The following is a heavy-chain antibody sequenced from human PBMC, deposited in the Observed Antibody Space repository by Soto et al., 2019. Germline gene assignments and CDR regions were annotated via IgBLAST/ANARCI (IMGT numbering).Heavy chain of an antibody. CDR3: ARDVLMHGPDRDQ. D-gene: IGHD3-16*01. CDR1: GFTFSNYW. CDR2: VGSDERGA. J-gene: IGHJ4*02. Sequence: EVQLVESGGGLVKPGGSVRLSCAASGFTFSNYWMHWVRQTPGKGLVWVSRVGSDERGATYADSVKGRFTISRDNAKNTLYLQMYSLRVEDTAMYHCARDVLMHGPDRDQWRQGLLVTVSS. V-gene: IGHV3-74*01.